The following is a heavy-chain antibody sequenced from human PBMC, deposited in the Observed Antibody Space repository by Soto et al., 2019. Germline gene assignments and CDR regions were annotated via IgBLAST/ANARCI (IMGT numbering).Heavy chain of an antibody. V-gene: IGHV1-69*13. D-gene: IGHD5-18*01. J-gene: IGHJ6*02. CDR1: GGTFSSYA. CDR3: HIQLSDGMDV. CDR2: IIPIFGTA. Sequence: ASVKVSCKASGGTFSSYAISWVRQAPGQGLEWMGGIIPIFGTANYAQKFQGRVTITADESTSTAYMELSSLRSEDTAVYYCHIQLSDGMDVWGQGTTVTVSS.